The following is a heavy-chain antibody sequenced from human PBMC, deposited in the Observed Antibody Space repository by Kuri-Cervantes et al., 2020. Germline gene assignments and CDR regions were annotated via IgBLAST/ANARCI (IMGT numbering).Heavy chain of an antibody. CDR3: ARDLFGYSRGYGMDV. D-gene: IGHD6-19*01. V-gene: IGHV3-48*01. J-gene: IGHJ6*02. Sequence: GESLKISCAASGFTFSSYSMNWVRPAPGKGLEWVSYISSSSSTIYYADSEKGRFTISRDNSKNTLYLQMNSLRAEDTVVYYCARDLFGYSRGYGMDVWGQGTTVTVSS. CDR1: GFTFSSYS. CDR2: ISSSSSTI.